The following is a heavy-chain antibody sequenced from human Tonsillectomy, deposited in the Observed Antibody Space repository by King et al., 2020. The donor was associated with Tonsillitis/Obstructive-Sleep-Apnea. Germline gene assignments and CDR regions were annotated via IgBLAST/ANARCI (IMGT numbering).Heavy chain of an antibody. J-gene: IGHJ5*02. CDR1: GFTFSSYA. Sequence: VQLVESGGGLVQPGGSLRLSCAASGFTFSSYAMHWVRQAPGKGPEYVSAISSNGGSTYYANSVKGRFTISRDNSKNTLYLQMGSLRPEDMAVYYCARDRQQYDTGWFDPWGHGTLVTVSS. V-gene: IGHV3-64*01. CDR3: ARDRQQYDTGWFDP. D-gene: IGHD3-22*01. CDR2: ISSNGGST.